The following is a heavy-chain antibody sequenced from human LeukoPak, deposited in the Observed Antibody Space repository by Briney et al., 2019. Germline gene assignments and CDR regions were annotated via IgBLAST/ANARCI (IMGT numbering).Heavy chain of an antibody. CDR2: INPSGGST. D-gene: IGHD5-18*01. CDR1: GYTFTSYC. Sequence: GASVKVSCKASGYTFTSYCMHWVRQAPGQGLEWMGIINPSGGSTSYAQKFQGRVTMTRDTSTSTVYMELSSLRSEDTAVYYCARSHTAMVLVYWGQGTLVTVSS. J-gene: IGHJ4*02. V-gene: IGHV1-46*01. CDR3: ARSHTAMVLVY.